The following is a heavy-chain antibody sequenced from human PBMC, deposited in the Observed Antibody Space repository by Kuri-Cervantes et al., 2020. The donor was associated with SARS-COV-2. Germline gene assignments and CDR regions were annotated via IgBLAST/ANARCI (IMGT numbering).Heavy chain of an antibody. CDR2: IYYSGST. CDR3: AREKGSSSWPIDY. Sequence: SETLSLTCTVSGGSISSYYWSWIRQPPGKGLEWIGYIYYSGSTNYNPSLKSRVTISVDTSKTQFSLKLSSVTAADTAVYYCAREKGSSSWPIDYWGQGTLVTDSS. V-gene: IGHV4-59*12. D-gene: IGHD6-13*01. CDR1: GGSISSYY. J-gene: IGHJ4*02.